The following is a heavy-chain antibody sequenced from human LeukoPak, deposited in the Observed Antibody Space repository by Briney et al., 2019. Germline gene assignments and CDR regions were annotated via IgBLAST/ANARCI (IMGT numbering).Heavy chain of an antibody. Sequence: PGGSLRLSCAASGVTFSNPWMSWVRQAPGKGLEWAGRIKSKTDGGTTDYAAPVRGRFTISRDDSKNTLYLQMNSLKTEDTAVYYCTTYGDYEGIADYWGQGTLVTVSS. CDR2: IKSKTDGGTT. CDR3: TTYGDYEGIADY. D-gene: IGHD4-17*01. J-gene: IGHJ4*02. V-gene: IGHV3-15*01. CDR1: GVTFSNPW.